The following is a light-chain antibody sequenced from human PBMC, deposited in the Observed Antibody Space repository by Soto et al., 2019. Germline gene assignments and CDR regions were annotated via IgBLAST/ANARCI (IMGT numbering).Light chain of an antibody. CDR3: QQRSDWPVT. CDR2: DAS. V-gene: IGKV3-11*01. J-gene: IGKJ3*01. Sequence: EILLTQSPATLSLSPGERATLSCRASQSVRTSLAWYQQKPDQAPRLLIYDASNRATGIPDRFSGSGSGTDFTLTISRLEPEDFAVYYCQQRSDWPVTFGPGTKVDNK. CDR1: QSVRTS.